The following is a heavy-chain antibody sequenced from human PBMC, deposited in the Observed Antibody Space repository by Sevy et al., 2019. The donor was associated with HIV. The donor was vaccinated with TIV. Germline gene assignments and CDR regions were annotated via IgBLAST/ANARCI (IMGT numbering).Heavy chain of an antibody. D-gene: IGHD6-19*01. CDR3: AKDKSSGWYFDY. V-gene: IGHV3-23*01. J-gene: IGHJ4*02. CDR2: VTASGDST. Sequence: GGSLRLSCAASGFTFSGYTMTWVRQAPGKGLEWVSAVTASGDSTYYADSVKGRFTISRDNSKNNLYLQMNSLRAEDTAVYYCAKDKSSGWYFDYWGQGTLVTVSS. CDR1: GFTFSGYT.